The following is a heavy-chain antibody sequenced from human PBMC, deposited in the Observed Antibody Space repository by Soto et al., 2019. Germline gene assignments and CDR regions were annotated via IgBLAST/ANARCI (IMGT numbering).Heavy chain of an antibody. CDR3: AQVGTYYYDRGYFQH. CDR2: ISGSGGST. D-gene: IGHD3-22*01. CDR1: GFTFSSYA. Sequence: EVQLLESGGGLVQPGGSLRLSCAASGFTFSSYAMSWVRQAPGKGLEWVSAISGSGGSTYYADSVKGRFTISRDNSKNTLYLQMNSLRAEDTAVYYCAQVGTYYYDRGYFQHWGQGTLVTVSS. V-gene: IGHV3-23*01. J-gene: IGHJ1*01.